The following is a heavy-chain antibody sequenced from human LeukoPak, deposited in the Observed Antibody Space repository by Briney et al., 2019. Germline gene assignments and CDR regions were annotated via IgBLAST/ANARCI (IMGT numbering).Heavy chain of an antibody. D-gene: IGHD3-22*01. CDR3: ALGDSPAGLDLDY. CDR2: IYPGDSGT. Sequence: GESLKISCKGSGYSFTSYWIGWVRQMPGKGLEWMGIIYPGDSGTRYSPSFQGQVTISADKSINTAYLQWNSLKASDTAIYYCALGDSPAGLDLDYWGQGTLVIVSS. J-gene: IGHJ4*02. V-gene: IGHV5-51*01. CDR1: GYSFTSYW.